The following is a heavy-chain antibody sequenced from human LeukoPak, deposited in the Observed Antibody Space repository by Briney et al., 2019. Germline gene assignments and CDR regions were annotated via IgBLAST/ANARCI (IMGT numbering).Heavy chain of an antibody. CDR3: ARQWDVITEYFDF. D-gene: IGHD1-20*01. J-gene: IGHJ4*02. V-gene: IGHV4-4*07. CDR1: GDSISDYY. Sequence: SETLSLTCTVSGDSISDYYWSWIRQPAGKGLEYIGRIEATGSSNYNPSLESRVTMSVDTSRNQFSLHLTSVTAADTAVYYCARQWDVITEYFDFWGRGALVTVSS. CDR2: IEATGSS.